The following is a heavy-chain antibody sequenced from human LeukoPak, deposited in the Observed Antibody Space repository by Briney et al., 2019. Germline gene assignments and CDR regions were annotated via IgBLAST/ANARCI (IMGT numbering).Heavy chain of an antibody. Sequence: GGSLRLSCAASGFTFRSYGMHWVRQAPGKGLEWVAVIWYDGSNKYYADSVKGRFTISRDNSKNTLYLQMNSLRAEDTAVYYCARDSNTYYYDSSGYYYYYYGMDVWGQGTTVTVSS. CDR2: IWYDGSNK. V-gene: IGHV3-33*01. J-gene: IGHJ6*02. CDR1: GFTFRSYG. CDR3: ARDSNTYYYDSSGYYYYYYGMDV. D-gene: IGHD3-22*01.